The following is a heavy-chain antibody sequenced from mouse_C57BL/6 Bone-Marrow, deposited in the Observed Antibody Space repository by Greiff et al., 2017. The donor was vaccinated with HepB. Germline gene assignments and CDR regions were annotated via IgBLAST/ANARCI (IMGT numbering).Heavy chain of an antibody. V-gene: IGHV5-6*01. D-gene: IGHD2-4*01. Sequence: EVQGVESGGDLVKPGGSLKLSCAASGFTFSSYGMSWVRQTPDKRLEWVATISSGGSYTYYPDSVKGRFTISRDNAKNTLYLQMSSLKSEDTAMYYCARDYDGGFDYWGQGTTLTVSS. J-gene: IGHJ2*01. CDR1: GFTFSSYG. CDR2: ISSGGSYT. CDR3: ARDYDGGFDY.